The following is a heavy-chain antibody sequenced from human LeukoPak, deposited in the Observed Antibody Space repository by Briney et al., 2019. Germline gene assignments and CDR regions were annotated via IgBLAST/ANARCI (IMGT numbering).Heavy chain of an antibody. CDR1: GFTFSSYW. Sequence: QPGGSLRLSCAASGFTFSSYWMHWVRHAPGKGLVWVSRINSDGSSTSYADSVKGRFTISRDNAKNTLYLQMNSLRAEDTAVYYCARVEYSSSRFYYYYGMDVWGQGTTVTVSS. CDR3: ARVEYSSSRFYYYYGMDV. CDR2: INSDGSST. V-gene: IGHV3-74*01. J-gene: IGHJ6*02. D-gene: IGHD6-6*01.